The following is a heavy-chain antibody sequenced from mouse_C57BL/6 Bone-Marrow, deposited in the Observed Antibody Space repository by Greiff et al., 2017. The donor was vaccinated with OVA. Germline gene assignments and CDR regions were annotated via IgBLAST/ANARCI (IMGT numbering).Heavy chain of an antibody. J-gene: IGHJ4*01. CDR2: ISSGGDYI. CDR3: TRADGNYLYYAMDY. V-gene: IGHV5-9-1*02. D-gene: IGHD2-1*01. CDR1: GFTFSSYA. Sequence: EVKLMESGEGLVKPGGSLKLSCAASGFTFSSYAMSWVRQTPEKRLEWVAYISSGGDYIYYADTVKGRFTISRDNARNTLYLQMSSLKSEDTAMYYCTRADGNYLYYAMDYWGQGTSVTVSS.